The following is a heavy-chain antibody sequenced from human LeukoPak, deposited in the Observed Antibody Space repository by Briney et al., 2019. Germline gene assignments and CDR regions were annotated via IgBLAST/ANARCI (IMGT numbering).Heavy chain of an antibody. D-gene: IGHD4-17*01. CDR2: IYYTGST. J-gene: IGHJ4*02. CDR3: ARAAYGAAMFGY. CDR1: GGSISNYY. V-gene: IGHV4-59*01. Sequence: PSETLSLTCTVSGGSISNYYWSWVRQPPGKRLEWIGYIYYTGSTNHNYSLKSRVTISVDTSKNQFSLRLSSVTAADTAVYYCARAAYGAAMFGYWGQGILVTVSS.